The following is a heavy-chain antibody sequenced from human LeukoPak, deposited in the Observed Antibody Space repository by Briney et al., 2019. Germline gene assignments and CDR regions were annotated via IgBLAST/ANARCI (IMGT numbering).Heavy chain of an antibody. J-gene: IGHJ6*02. CDR2: INPNSGGT. V-gene: IGHV1-2*02. CDR1: GYTFTGYY. Sequence: ASVKVSCKASGYTFTGYYMHWVRQAPGQGLEWMGWINPNSGGTNYAQKFQGRVTMTRDTSISTAYMELSRLRSDDTAVYYCARVSRSYYYYGMDVWGQGTTVTVSS. CDR3: ARVSRSYYYYGMDV.